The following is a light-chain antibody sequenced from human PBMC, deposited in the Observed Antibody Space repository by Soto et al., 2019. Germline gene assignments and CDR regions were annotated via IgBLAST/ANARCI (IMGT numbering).Light chain of an antibody. Sequence: EIVLTQSPATLSLSPGERATLSCRASQSVSSSLAWYQQKPGQAPRLLIYDASNRATGIPARFSGSGSVTDFPLTISSLEPEDFAVYYCQQRSNWPTLYTFGQGTKLEIK. CDR1: QSVSSS. V-gene: IGKV3-11*01. CDR3: QQRSNWPTLYT. J-gene: IGKJ2*01. CDR2: DAS.